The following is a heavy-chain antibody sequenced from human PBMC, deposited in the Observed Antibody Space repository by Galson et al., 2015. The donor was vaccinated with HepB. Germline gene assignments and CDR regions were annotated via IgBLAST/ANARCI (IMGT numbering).Heavy chain of an antibody. Sequence: QSGAEVKKPGESLKISCKASGYSFTRHWIGWVRQMPGKGLEWMGFTHPGDSDTRYSPSFQGRVTISTDKSISTAYLHWSRLKASDTAIYYCARFPGPGNMHYYDGMDVWGQGTTVTVSS. D-gene: IGHD2/OR15-2a*01. V-gene: IGHV5-51*01. CDR1: GYSFTRHW. J-gene: IGHJ6*02. CDR2: THPGDSDT. CDR3: ARFPGPGNMHYYDGMDV.